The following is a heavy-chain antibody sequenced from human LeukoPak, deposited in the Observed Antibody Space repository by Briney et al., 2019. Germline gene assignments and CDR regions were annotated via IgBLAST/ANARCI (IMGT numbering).Heavy chain of an antibody. CDR2: ISPNSGGT. Sequence: GASVKVSCKPSGYTFTGFYIHWVRQAPGQGLEWMGWISPNSGGTDYAQRFQGRVTMTRDTSISTAYMELSRLRSDDTAVYYCARMLSEITMVRGVRGWFDPWGQGTLVTVSS. D-gene: IGHD3-10*01. CDR3: ARMLSEITMVRGVRGWFDP. V-gene: IGHV1-2*02. CDR1: GYTFTGFY. J-gene: IGHJ5*02.